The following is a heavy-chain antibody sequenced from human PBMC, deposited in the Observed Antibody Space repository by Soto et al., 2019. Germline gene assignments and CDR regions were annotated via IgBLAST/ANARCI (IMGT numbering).Heavy chain of an antibody. CDR3: ARPLEQLHLGFGMDA. V-gene: IGHV3-33*01. CDR1: GFTFSTYG. CDR2: IWYDGSKI. D-gene: IGHD6-13*01. Sequence: QVQLVQSGGGVVQPGGSLRLSCAASGFTFSTYGMHWVRQAPGKGLEWVAVIWYDGSKIYYADSVKGRFTISRDNSKSTLYLQMHSLRAEDTAVYCCARPLEQLHLGFGMDAWGQGAPVTGSS. J-gene: IGHJ6*01.